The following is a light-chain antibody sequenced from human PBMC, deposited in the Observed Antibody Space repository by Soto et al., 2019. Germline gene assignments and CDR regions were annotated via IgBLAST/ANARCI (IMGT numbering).Light chain of an antibody. Sequence: EIVLTQSPGILSLSPGERATLSCRASQSVSNDFLAWYQQKPGQAPRLLIYGASTRATDVPDSFSGSGSGADFTLSISRLEPEDFAVYYCQQYGSAPPRTFGQGTKVEMK. V-gene: IGKV3-20*01. CDR1: QSVSNDF. CDR2: GAS. J-gene: IGKJ1*01. CDR3: QQYGSAPPRT.